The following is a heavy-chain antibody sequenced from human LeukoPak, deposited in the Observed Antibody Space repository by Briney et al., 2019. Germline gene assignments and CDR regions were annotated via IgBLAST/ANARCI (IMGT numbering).Heavy chain of an antibody. CDR3: ARAKPKNMVRGLIMRRESRYYFDY. CDR2: ISKGSGYI. D-gene: IGHD3-10*01. CDR1: GFSFSNYS. Sequence: GGSLRLSCVGSGFSFSNYSLNWVRQTPGKGLEWVSSISKGSGYIYQTDSVKGRFTISRDNSKSTLYIQMNSLRAEDTAVYYCARAKPKNMVRGLIMRRESRYYFDYWGQGTLVTVSS. V-gene: IGHV3-21*04. J-gene: IGHJ4*02.